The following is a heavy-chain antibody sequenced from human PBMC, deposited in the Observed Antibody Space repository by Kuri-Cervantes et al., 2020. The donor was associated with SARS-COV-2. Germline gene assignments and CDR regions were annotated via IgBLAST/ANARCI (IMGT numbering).Heavy chain of an antibody. CDR3: ARATHYVSSGYYYSFDY. V-gene: IGHV1-2*02. Sequence: ASVKVSCKASGYTFTGYYMHWVRQAPGQGLEWMGWINPNSGGTNYAQKFQGRVTMTRDTSISTAYMELSRLRSDDTAVYYCARATHYVSSGYYYSFDYWGQGTLVTVSS. D-gene: IGHD3-22*01. J-gene: IGHJ4*02. CDR1: GYTFTGYY. CDR2: INPNSGGT.